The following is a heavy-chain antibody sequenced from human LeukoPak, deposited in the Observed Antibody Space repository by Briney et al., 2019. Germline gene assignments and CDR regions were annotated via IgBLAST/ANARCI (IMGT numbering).Heavy chain of an antibody. CDR2: IIPIFGTA. Sequence: GASVKVSCKASGGTFSSYAISWVRQAPGQGLEWMGGIIPIFGTANYAQKFQGRVTITADESTSTAYMELSSLRSEDTAVYYCAREGVGIVVVPAAIPQYENWFDPWGQGTLVTVSS. V-gene: IGHV1-69*13. CDR3: AREGVGIVVVPAAIPQYENWFDP. D-gene: IGHD2-2*02. CDR1: GGTFSSYA. J-gene: IGHJ5*02.